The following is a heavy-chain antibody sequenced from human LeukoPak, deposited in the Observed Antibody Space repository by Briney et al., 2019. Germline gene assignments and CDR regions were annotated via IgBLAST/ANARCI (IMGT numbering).Heavy chain of an antibody. CDR1: GFTVSSTY. Sequence: GGSLRLSCAASGFTVSSTYVSWVRQAPGKELEWVANIKQDGSEKYYVDSVKGRFTISRDNAKSSLYLQMNNLRAEDTAVYYCAKQIRRFDSWGQGTLVTVSS. CDR2: IKQDGSEK. V-gene: IGHV3-7*01. CDR3: AKQIRRFDS. D-gene: IGHD4-17*01. J-gene: IGHJ5*01.